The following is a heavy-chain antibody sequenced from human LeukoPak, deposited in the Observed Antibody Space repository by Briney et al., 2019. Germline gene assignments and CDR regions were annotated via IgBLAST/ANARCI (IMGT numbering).Heavy chain of an antibody. D-gene: IGHD1-1*01. CDR2: IFNSGDT. CDR3: ARDPAPATGAFDI. CDR1: GFTLSSNY. J-gene: IGHJ3*02. Sequence: GGSLRLSCAASGFTLSSNYMNWVRQAPGKGLEWVSVIFNSGDTYYADSVKGRFTISRDTSKNTLYLQMNSLRVDDTAVYYCARDPAPATGAFDIWGQGTMVIIS. V-gene: IGHV3-53*01.